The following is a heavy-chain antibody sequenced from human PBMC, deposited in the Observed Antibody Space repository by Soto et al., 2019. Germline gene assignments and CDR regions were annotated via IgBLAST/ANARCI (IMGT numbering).Heavy chain of an antibody. Sequence: QVQLQESGPGLVKPSQTLSLTCTVSGGSISSGDYYWSWIRQPPGKGLEWIGYIFYSGSTYYNPSLTIXVXIXXDTSKNQFSLKLSSVTAADTAVYYCARNRVTQSDYWGQGTLVTVSS. CDR3: ARNRVTQSDY. V-gene: IGHV4-30-4*01. J-gene: IGHJ4*02. CDR2: IFYSGST. D-gene: IGHD2-21*02. CDR1: GGSISSGDYY.